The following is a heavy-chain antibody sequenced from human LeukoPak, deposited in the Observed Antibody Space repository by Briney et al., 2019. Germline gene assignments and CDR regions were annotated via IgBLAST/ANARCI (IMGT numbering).Heavy chain of an antibody. J-gene: IGHJ3*01. CDR2: ITSSGSYI. V-gene: IGHV3-21*01. CDR1: GFTFTSYS. Sequence: PGGSLRLSCAASGFTFTSYSLNWVRQAPGKGLEWVSSITSSGSYIFYADSVKGRFTISRDNAKNTLYLQMNSLIAEDTAVYYCARAVAGTRNAFDLWGQGTMVTVSS. CDR3: ARAVAGTRNAFDL. D-gene: IGHD6-19*01.